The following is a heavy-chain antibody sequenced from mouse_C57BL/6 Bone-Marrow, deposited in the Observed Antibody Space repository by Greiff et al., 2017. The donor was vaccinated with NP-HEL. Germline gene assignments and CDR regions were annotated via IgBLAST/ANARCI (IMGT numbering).Heavy chain of an antibody. CDR2: IYPRSGNT. V-gene: IGHV1-81*01. CDR3: ASHYYGSSSWFAY. Sequence: VQLQQSGAELARPGASVKLSCTASGYTFTSYGISWVKQRTGQGLEWIGEIYPRSGNTYYNEKFKGKATLTADKSSSTAYMELRSLTSEDSAVYFCASHYYGSSSWFAYWGQGTLVTVSA. CDR1: GYTFTSYG. D-gene: IGHD1-1*01. J-gene: IGHJ3*01.